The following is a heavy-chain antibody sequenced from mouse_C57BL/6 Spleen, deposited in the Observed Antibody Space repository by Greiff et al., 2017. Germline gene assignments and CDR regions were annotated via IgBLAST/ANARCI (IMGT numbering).Heavy chain of an antibody. CDR2: IDPETGGT. CDR1: GYTFTDYE. D-gene: IGHD1-1*01. Sequence: QVQLKESGAELVRPGASVTLSCKASGYTFTDYEMHWVKQTPVHGLEWIGAIDPETGGTAYNQKFKGKAILTADKSSSTAYMELRSLTSEDSAVYYCTRRNYYYYGSSYVGYFDVWGTGTTVTVSS. CDR3: TRRNYYYYGSSYVGYFDV. J-gene: IGHJ1*03. V-gene: IGHV1-15*01.